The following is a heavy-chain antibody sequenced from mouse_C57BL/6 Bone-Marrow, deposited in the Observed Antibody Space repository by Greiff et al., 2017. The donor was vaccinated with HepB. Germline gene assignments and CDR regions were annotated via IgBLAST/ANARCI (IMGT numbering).Heavy chain of an antibody. D-gene: IGHD2-2*01. J-gene: IGHJ3*01. CDR2: ISNGGGST. CDR1: GFTFSDYY. Sequence: DVKLVESGGGLVQPGGSLKLSCAASGFTFSDYYMYWVRQTPEKRLEWVAYISNGGGSTYYPDTVKGRFTISRDNAKNTLYLQMSRLKSEDTAMYYCASPIYYGYDGFAYWGQGTLVTVSA. V-gene: IGHV5-12*01. CDR3: ASPIYYGYDGFAY.